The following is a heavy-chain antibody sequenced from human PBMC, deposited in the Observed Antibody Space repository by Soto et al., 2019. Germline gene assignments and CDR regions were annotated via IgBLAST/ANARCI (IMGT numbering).Heavy chain of an antibody. CDR3: AREDYDFWSGSRCFDY. J-gene: IGHJ4*02. Sequence: QVPLVQSGAEVKKPGASVKVSCKASGYTFTSYAMHWVRQALGQRLEWMGWINAGNGNTKYSQKFQGRVTITRDTSASTAYMELSSLRSEDTAVYYCAREDYDFWSGSRCFDYWGQGTLVTVSS. V-gene: IGHV1-3*01. CDR2: INAGNGNT. CDR1: GYTFTSYA. D-gene: IGHD3-3*01.